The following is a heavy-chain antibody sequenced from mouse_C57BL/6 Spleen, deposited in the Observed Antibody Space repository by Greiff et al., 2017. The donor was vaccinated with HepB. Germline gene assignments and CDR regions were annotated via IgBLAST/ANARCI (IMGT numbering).Heavy chain of an antibody. J-gene: IGHJ3*01. Sequence: VQLQQPGAELVRPGSSVKLSCKASGYTFTSYWMDWVKQRPGQGLEWIGNIYPSDSETHYNQKFKDKATLTVDKSSSTAYMQLSSLTSEDSAVYYCASGGNYLYRFAYWGQGTLVTVSA. CDR3: ASGGNYLYRFAY. CDR2: IYPSDSET. CDR1: GYTFTSYW. D-gene: IGHD2-1*01. V-gene: IGHV1-61*01.